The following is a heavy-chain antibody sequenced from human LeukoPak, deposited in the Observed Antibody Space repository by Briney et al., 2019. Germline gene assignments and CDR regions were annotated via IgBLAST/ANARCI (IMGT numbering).Heavy chain of an antibody. CDR3: AKGILWFGELDAFDI. J-gene: IGHJ3*02. D-gene: IGHD3-10*01. Sequence: PGGSLRLSCAASGFTFSTYWMHWVRQTPGKGLVWVSRINTDGSTTNYADSVKGRFTISRDNAKNTLYLQMNSLRAEDTAVYYCAKGILWFGELDAFDIWGQGTMVTVSS. V-gene: IGHV3-74*01. CDR1: GFTFSTYW. CDR2: INTDGSTT.